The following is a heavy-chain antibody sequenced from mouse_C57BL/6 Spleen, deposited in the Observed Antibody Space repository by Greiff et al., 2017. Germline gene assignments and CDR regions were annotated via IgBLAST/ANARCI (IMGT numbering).Heavy chain of an antibody. Sequence: QVQLKESGAELVRPGASVTLSCKASGYTITDYEMHWVKQTPVHGLEWIGAIDPETGGTAYNQKFKGKAILTADKSSSTAYMELRSLTSEDSAVYYCTREERITTVVADYWGQGTTLTVSS. CDR3: TREERITTVVADY. J-gene: IGHJ2*01. V-gene: IGHV1-15*01. CDR2: IDPETGGT. CDR1: GYTITDYE. D-gene: IGHD1-1*01.